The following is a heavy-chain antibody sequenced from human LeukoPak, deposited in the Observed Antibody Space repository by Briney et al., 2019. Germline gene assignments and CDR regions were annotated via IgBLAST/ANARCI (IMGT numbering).Heavy chain of an antibody. V-gene: IGHV3-33*01. CDR1: GFTFSSYG. J-gene: IGHJ6*03. D-gene: IGHD2-2*03. CDR2: IWYDGSNK. CDR3: ARLKVDIVPPQGYYYYYYMDV. Sequence: GGSLRLSCAASGFTFSSYGMHWVRQAPGKGLEWVAVIWYDGSNKYYADSVKGRFTISRDNSKNTLYLQMNSLRAEDTAVYYCARLKVDIVPPQGYYYYYYMDVWGKGTTVTVSS.